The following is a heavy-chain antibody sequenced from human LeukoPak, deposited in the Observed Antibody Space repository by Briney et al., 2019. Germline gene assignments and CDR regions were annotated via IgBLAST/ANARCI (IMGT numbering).Heavy chain of an antibody. J-gene: IGHJ4*02. CDR3: ARQPLVRDCGGDCEFDY. CDR2: IYPGDSNT. CDR1: GYSFSNYW. Sequence: PGESLKISCKGSGYSFSNYWIGWVRKIPGKGLEWLGIIYPGDSNTRYSPSFQGQVTISADRSISTAYLQSSSLKASDTAIYYCARQPLVRDCGGDCEFDYWGQGTLVSVSS. V-gene: IGHV5-51*01. D-gene: IGHD2-21*02.